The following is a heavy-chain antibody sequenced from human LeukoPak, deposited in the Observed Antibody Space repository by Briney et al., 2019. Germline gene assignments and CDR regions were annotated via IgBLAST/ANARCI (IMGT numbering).Heavy chain of an antibody. D-gene: IGHD4-11*01. V-gene: IGHV3-9*01. J-gene: IGHJ3*02. CDR3: AKSLLTTATGTGRAFDI. CDR1: GFTFDDYA. Sequence: GGSLRLSCAASGFTFDDYAMHWVRQAPGKGLEWVSGISWNSGSIGYADSVRGRLTISRDNSKNTLYLQMNSLSAEHTAVYYCAKSLLTTATGTGRAFDIWGKGKMVTVSS. CDR2: ISWNSGSI.